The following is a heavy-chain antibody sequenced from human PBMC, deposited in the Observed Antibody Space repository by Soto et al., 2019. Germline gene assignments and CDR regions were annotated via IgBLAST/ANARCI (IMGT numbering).Heavy chain of an antibody. J-gene: IGHJ3*02. V-gene: IGHV4-59*01. CDR1: GGSISSYY. CDR2: IYYSGST. D-gene: IGHD5-12*01. Sequence: PSETLCLTCTVSGGSISSYYWSWIRQPPGKGLEWIGYIYYSGSTNYNPSLKSRVTISVDTSKNQFSLKLSSVTAADTAVYYCARDQYSGYDRGAFDIWGQGTMVTVSS. CDR3: ARDQYSGYDRGAFDI.